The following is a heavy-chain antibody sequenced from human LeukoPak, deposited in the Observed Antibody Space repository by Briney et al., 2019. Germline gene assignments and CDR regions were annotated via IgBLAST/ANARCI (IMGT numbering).Heavy chain of an antibody. D-gene: IGHD3-3*01. CDR2: IYAGGST. J-gene: IGHJ4*02. CDR1: GFTVSSNY. CDR3: AKVRDFWSGYPYYFDY. Sequence: GGSLRLSCAASGFTVSSNYMSWVRQTPGKGLEWVSVIYAGGSTYYADSVKGRFTISRDNSKNTLYLQMNSLRAEDTAVYYCAKVRDFWSGYPYYFDYWGQGTLVTVSS. V-gene: IGHV3-53*01.